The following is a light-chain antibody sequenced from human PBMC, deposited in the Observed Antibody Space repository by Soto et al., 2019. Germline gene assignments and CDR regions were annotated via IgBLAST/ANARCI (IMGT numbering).Light chain of an antibody. V-gene: IGLV3-1*01. Sequence: SYELTQPPSVSVSPGQTASITCSGDKSGNKYTSWYQQKSGQSPVLVIYEDSKRPSGIPERFSGSNSGNTATLTISETQAMDEADYYCQAWDSSTGVFGGGTKLTVL. CDR3: QAWDSSTGV. CDR1: KSGNKY. CDR2: EDS. J-gene: IGLJ2*01.